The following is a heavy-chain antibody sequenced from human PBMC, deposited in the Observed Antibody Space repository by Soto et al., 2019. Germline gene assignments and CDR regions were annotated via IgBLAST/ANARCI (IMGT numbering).Heavy chain of an antibody. CDR2: IIPIFGTA. CDR3: ARGSGCSGGSCYPYYFDY. J-gene: IGHJ4*02. CDR1: GGTFSSYG. D-gene: IGHD2-15*01. V-gene: IGHV1-69*12. Sequence: QVQLVQSGAEVKKPGSSVKVSCKASGGTFSSYGISWVRRAPGQGLEWMGGIIPIFGTANYAQKFQGRVTITADESTSTAYMQLSSLRSDDTAVYYCARGSGCSGGSCYPYYFDYWGQGTLVTVSS.